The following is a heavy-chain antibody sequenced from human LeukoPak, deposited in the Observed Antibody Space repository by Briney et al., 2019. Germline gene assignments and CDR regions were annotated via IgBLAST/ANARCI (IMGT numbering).Heavy chain of an antibody. Sequence: EASETLSLTCAVYGGSFSGYYWSWIRHPPGKGLEWSGEITHSGSTNYNPSLKSRVTISVEKSKNQSSLELSSPTAAAPAGFYLARGVNLGYCSSTSCRTRFDYWGQGTLVTVSS. CDR2: ITHSGST. J-gene: IGHJ4*02. D-gene: IGHD2-2*01. V-gene: IGHV4-34*01. CDR3: ARGVNLGYCSSTSCRTRFDY. CDR1: GGSFSGYY.